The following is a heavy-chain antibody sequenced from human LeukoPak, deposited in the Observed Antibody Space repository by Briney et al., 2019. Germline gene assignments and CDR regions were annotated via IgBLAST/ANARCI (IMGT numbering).Heavy chain of an antibody. D-gene: IGHD3-22*01. CDR3: ARGRPDYYDSSGYYSLYYFDY. Sequence: GSLRLSCAASGFTFSSYWMHWVRQAPGKGLVWVSRINSDGGSTSYADSVKGRFTISRDNAKNTLYLQMNSLRVEDTAVYYCARGRPDYYDSSGYYSLYYFDYWGQGALVTVSS. J-gene: IGHJ4*02. CDR1: GFTFSSYW. CDR2: INSDGGST. V-gene: IGHV3-74*01.